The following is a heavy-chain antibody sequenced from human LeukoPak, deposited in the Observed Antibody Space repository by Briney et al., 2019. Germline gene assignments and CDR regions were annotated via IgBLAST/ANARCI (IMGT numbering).Heavy chain of an antibody. Sequence: PGGSLRLSCAASGFTFSRNGMHWVRQAPGKGLEWVAFIRFDGTKKYYADSVTGRFTISRDTSKNTLYLQMNSLRAEDTAVYYCAKDQYYYDSSGYYPLDYWGQGTLVTVSS. CDR2: IRFDGTKK. V-gene: IGHV3-30*02. J-gene: IGHJ4*02. CDR1: GFTFSRNG. CDR3: AKDQYYYDSSGYYPLDY. D-gene: IGHD3-22*01.